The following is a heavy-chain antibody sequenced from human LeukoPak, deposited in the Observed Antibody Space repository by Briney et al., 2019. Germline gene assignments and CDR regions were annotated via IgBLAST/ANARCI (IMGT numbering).Heavy chain of an antibody. CDR3: ATTISSHIAAASGVAFDI. D-gene: IGHD6-13*01. CDR1: GYTLTELS. Sequence: ASVKVSCKVSGYTLTELSMHWVRQAPGKGLEWMGGFDPEDGETIYAQKFQGRVTMTEDTSTDTAYMELSSLRSEDTAVYYCATTISSHIAAASGVAFDIWGQGGMVGVSS. J-gene: IGHJ3*02. CDR2: FDPEDGET. V-gene: IGHV1-24*01.